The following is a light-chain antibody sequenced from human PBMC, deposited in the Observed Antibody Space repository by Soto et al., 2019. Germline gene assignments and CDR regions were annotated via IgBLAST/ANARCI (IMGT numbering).Light chain of an antibody. CDR2: DAS. Sequence: DIQMTQSPSTLSASVGDRVTITCRASQSISSWLAWYQQKPGKAPKLLIYDASSLESGVPSRFSGSGSGTEFTLTISRLQPDAFATYYCQQYNSYSTFGPGTKVDIK. CDR1: QSISSW. CDR3: QQYNSYST. V-gene: IGKV1-5*01. J-gene: IGKJ3*01.